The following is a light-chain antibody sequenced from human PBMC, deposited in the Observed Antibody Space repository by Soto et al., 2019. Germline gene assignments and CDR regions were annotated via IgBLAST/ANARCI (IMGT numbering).Light chain of an antibody. Sequence: DIQMTQSPSFLSASVGDRVTISCRASQAINTYLNWYQQKPGKAPKLLIYGTSDLQNGVPSRFSGGGSGTDFTLTISRLQPEDFATYSCQQSYSTLLITFGQGTRLEV. J-gene: IGKJ5*01. CDR1: QAINTY. CDR2: GTS. V-gene: IGKV1-39*01. CDR3: QQSYSTLLIT.